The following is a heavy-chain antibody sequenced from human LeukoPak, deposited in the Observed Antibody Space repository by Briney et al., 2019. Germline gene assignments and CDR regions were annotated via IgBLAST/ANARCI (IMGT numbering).Heavy chain of an antibody. Sequence: PGGSLRLSCAAPGFTFSNAWMSWVRQAPGKGPEWVGRIKSKTDGGTPDYAAPVKGRFTISRDDSKNMVFLQMNSLKTEDSAVYYCTTGKSGGRGGNLDYWGQGTLVTVSS. CDR2: IKSKTDGGTP. J-gene: IGHJ4*02. V-gene: IGHV3-15*01. D-gene: IGHD2-15*01. CDR3: TTGKSGGRGGNLDY. CDR1: GFTFSNAW.